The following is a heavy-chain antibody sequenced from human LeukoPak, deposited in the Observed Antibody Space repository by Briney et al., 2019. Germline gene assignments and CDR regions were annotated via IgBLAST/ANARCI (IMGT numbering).Heavy chain of an antibody. Sequence: SETLSLTCAVYGGSFSGYYWRWIRQPPGKGLEWIGEINHSGSTNYNPSLKSRVTISVDTSKNQFSLKLSSVTAADTAVYYCARGRHSSGWLFDPWGQGTLVTVSS. CDR3: ARGRHSSGWLFDP. CDR2: INHSGST. V-gene: IGHV4-34*01. D-gene: IGHD6-19*01. J-gene: IGHJ5*02. CDR1: GGSFSGYY.